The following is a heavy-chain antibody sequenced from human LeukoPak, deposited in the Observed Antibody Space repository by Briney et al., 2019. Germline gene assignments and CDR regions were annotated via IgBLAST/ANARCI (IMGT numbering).Heavy chain of an antibody. V-gene: IGHV3-48*04. CDR3: ARDRDWSFDY. J-gene: IGHJ4*02. CDR1: GFTFSSYS. Sequence: PGGSLRLSCAASGFTFSSYSMNWVRQAPGKGLEWVSYICTSSSSINYADSVKGRFTISRDNAKNSLYLEMNSLRVEDTAIYYCARDRDWSFDYWGQGTLVTVSS. D-gene: IGHD3/OR15-3a*01. CDR2: ICTSSSSI.